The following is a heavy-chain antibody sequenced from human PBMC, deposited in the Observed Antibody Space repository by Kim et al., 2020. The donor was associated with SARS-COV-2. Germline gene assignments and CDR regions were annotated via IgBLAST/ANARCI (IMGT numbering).Heavy chain of an antibody. D-gene: IGHD3-22*01. Sequence: ASVKVSCKASGYTFTSYAMHWVRQAPGQRLEWMGWINAGNGNTKYSQKFQGRVTITRDTSASTAYMELSSLRSEDTAVYYCARDKGVIVSAARGAFDIWGQGTMVTVSS. CDR1: GYTFTSYA. CDR2: INAGNGNT. V-gene: IGHV1-3*01. J-gene: IGHJ3*02. CDR3: ARDKGVIVSAARGAFDI.